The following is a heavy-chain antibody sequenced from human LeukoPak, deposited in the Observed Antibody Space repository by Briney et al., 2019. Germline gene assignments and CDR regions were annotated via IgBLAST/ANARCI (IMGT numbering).Heavy chain of an antibody. J-gene: IGHJ3*02. D-gene: IGHD6-19*01. CDR2: IYYSGPT. Sequence: PSETLSLTCTVSGGSIKNYYWSWIRQPPGKALEWIGYIYYSGPTNYNPSLERRVTISVDRAKNQFSLKLRSVTAADTGIYYCARVWAGQDAFDIWGQGTMVTVSS. CDR3: ARVWAGQDAFDI. CDR1: GGSIKNYY. V-gene: IGHV4-59*01.